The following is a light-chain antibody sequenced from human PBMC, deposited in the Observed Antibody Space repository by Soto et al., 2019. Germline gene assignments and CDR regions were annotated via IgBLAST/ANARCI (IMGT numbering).Light chain of an antibody. CDR3: SSYTSSSTLYV. V-gene: IGLV2-14*01. CDR1: SSDIGDYNY. CDR2: EVS. Sequence: QSALTQPASVSGSPGQSITVSCVGTSSDIGDYNYVSWYQHLPGKAPKLMIYEVSNRPSGVSNRFSGSKSGNTASLTISGLQAEDEADYYCSSYTSSSTLYVFGTGTKLTVL. J-gene: IGLJ1*01.